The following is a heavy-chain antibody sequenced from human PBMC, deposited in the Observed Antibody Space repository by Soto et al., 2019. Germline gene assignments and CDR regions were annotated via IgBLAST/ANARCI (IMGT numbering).Heavy chain of an antibody. D-gene: IGHD5-18*01. J-gene: IGHJ4*02. Sequence: QVQLVQSGAEVKKPGSSVKVTCKASGGTFSNYAISWVRQAPGQGLEWMGGIIPMFRKANYAQKFQARVTITADESTSTADMELSSLRSEDSAVYFCAKAGYNYGLDYWGQGTLVTVSS. CDR3: AKAGYNYGLDY. CDR1: GGTFSNYA. CDR2: IIPMFRKA. V-gene: IGHV1-69*12.